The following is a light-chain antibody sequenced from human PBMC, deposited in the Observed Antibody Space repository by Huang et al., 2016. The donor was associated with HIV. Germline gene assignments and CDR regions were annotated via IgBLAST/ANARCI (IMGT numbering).Light chain of an antibody. Sequence: DIVMTQSPLSLPVTPGEPASISCRSSQSLQQSNGYIYLVWYLQKPGQSPQLLIYLGSDRASGVPDRFSGSGTGADFTLKISRVEAEDVGVYYCMQALQTPFTFGQGTRLEIK. CDR3: MQALQTPFT. V-gene: IGKV2-28*01. CDR2: LGS. CDR1: QSLQQSNGYIY. J-gene: IGKJ5*01.